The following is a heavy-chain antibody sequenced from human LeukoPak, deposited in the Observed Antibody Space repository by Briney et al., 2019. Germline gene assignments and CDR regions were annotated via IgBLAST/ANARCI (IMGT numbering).Heavy chain of an antibody. CDR1: GFTFSSFG. CDR3: AKAGNGDYPYYFDY. D-gene: IGHD4-17*01. Sequence: GGSLRLSCAASGFTFSSFGMHWVRQAQGKGLEWVAVISYDGSNKYYADSVKGRFTISRDNSKNTLYLQMNSLRAEDTAVYYCAKAGNGDYPYYFDYWGQGTLVTVSS. J-gene: IGHJ4*02. CDR2: ISYDGSNK. V-gene: IGHV3-30*18.